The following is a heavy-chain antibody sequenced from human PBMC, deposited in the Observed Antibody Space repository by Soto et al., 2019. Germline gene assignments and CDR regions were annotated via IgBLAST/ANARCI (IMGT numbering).Heavy chain of an antibody. CDR3: ASGGVRGVIIEPPYAFDI. CDR2: ISGSGGST. CDR1: GFTFSSYA. Sequence: GGSLRLSCAASGFTFSSYAMSWVRQAPGKGLEWVSAISGSGGSTYYADSVKGRFTISRDNSKNTLYLQMNSLRAEDTAVYYCASGGVRGVIIEPPYAFDIWGQGTMVTVS. J-gene: IGHJ3*02. D-gene: IGHD3-10*01. V-gene: IGHV3-23*01.